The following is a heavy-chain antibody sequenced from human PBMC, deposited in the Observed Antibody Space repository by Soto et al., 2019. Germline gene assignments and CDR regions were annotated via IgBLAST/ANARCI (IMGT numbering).Heavy chain of an antibody. CDR2: INAGNGNT. Sequence: QVQLVQSGAEVKKPGASVKVSCKASGYTFTSYAMHWVRQGPGQRLEWMGWINAGNGNTKYSEKFQGRVTITRDTAASTDYMELRGLRSEDTAVYYFARESHKPGPYYDFWSDLDQWGQGTLVTVSS. D-gene: IGHD3-3*01. CDR1: GYTFTSYA. CDR3: ARESHKPGPYYDFWSDLDQ. V-gene: IGHV1-3*01. J-gene: IGHJ4*02.